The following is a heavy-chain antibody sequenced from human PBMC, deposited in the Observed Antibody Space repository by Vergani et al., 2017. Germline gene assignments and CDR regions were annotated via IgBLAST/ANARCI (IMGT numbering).Heavy chain of an antibody. J-gene: IGHJ4*02. Sequence: EVQLVESGGSLVKPGGSLRLSCAASGFTFSSYSMNWVRQAPGKGLEWVSYISSSSSTIYYADSVKGRFTISRDNAKNSLYLQMNSLRAEDTAVYYCARGGGVPAANPRPHPLDYWGQGTLVTVSS. D-gene: IGHD2-2*01. CDR3: ARGGGVPAANPRPHPLDY. V-gene: IGHV3-48*01. CDR1: GFTFSSYS. CDR2: ISSSSSTI.